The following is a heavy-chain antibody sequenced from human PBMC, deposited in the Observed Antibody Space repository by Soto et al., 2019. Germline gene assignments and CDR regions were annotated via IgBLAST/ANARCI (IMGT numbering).Heavy chain of an antibody. J-gene: IGHJ4*02. Sequence: SETLSLTCTVSGGSMSSFFWSWIRQPAGKGLEWIGYIYHSGYTNYNPSFRSRVTISVDTSKRQFSLRLSSVTAADTAGYYCARVGEGLPDFWGRGTLVTISS. CDR3: ARVGEGLPDF. V-gene: IGHV4-59*01. CDR1: GGSMSSFF. CDR2: IYHSGYT. D-gene: IGHD2-21*01.